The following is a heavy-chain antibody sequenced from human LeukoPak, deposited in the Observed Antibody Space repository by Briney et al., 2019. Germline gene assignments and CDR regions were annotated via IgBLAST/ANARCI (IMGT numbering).Heavy chain of an antibody. D-gene: IGHD3-10*01. V-gene: IGHV1-69*13. CDR2: IIPIFGTA. CDR3: AREVVRGVINPSDYYGMDV. CDR1: GGTFSSYA. Sequence: ASVKVSCKASGGTFSSYAISWVRQAPGQGLEWMGGIIPIFGTANYAQKFQGRVTITADESTSTAYMELSSLRSEDTAVYYCAREVVRGVINPSDYYGMDVWGQGTTVTVSS. J-gene: IGHJ6*02.